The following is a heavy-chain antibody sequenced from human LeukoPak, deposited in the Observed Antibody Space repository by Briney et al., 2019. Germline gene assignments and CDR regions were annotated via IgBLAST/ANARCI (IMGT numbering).Heavy chain of an antibody. Sequence: SETLSLTCTVSGDSISSFYWSWIRQPAGKGLEWIGRIYTSGSTNYNPSLKSRVTISVDTSKNQFSLKPSSVTAADTAVYYCARETYYYGSGSYFSTYYFDYWGQGTLVTVSS. CDR2: IYTSGST. CDR3: ARETYYYGSGSYFSTYYFDY. CDR1: GDSISSFY. J-gene: IGHJ4*02. D-gene: IGHD3-10*01. V-gene: IGHV4-4*07.